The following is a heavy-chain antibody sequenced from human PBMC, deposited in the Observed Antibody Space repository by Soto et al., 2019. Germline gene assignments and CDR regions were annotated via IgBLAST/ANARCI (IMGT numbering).Heavy chain of an antibody. J-gene: IGHJ6*02. V-gene: IGHV3-15*01. CDR1: GFTFSNAW. Sequence: GESLRLSCAASGFTFSNAWMSWVRQAPGKGLEWVGRIKSKTDGGTTDYAAPVKGRFTISRDDSKNTLYLQMNSLKTEDTAVYYCTTASWLRVYYYYYYGMDVWGQGTTVTVSS. CDR2: IKSKTDGGTT. D-gene: IGHD5-12*01. CDR3: TTASWLRVYYYYYYGMDV.